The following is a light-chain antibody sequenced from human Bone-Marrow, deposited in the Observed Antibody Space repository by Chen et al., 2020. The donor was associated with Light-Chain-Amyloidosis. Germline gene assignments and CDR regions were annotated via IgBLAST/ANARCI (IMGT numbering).Light chain of an antibody. V-gene: IGKV1-5*03. J-gene: IGKJ2*01. CDR3: KKYNSYPRT. CDR2: KAS. Sequence: DIQMTQSPSTLSASVGDIVTFTCRASQSISSWLACYQQKPGKAHKLLIYKASSLGRGVPSRFGGSGYGTDFTLTISSLQADDFATYYCKKYNSYPRTFGQGTKLEIK. CDR1: QSISSW.